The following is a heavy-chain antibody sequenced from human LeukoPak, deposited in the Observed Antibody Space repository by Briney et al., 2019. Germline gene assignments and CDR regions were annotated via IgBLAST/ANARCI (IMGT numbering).Heavy chain of an antibody. Sequence: ASAKVSCKASGYTFTGYYMHWVRQAPGQGLEWMGWINPNSGGTNYAQKFQGRVTMTRDTSISTAYMELSRLRSDATAVYYCARRSPPDYYDSSGYYKVLDYWGQGTLVTVSS. CDR2: INPNSGGT. CDR1: GYTFTGYY. D-gene: IGHD3-22*01. V-gene: IGHV1-2*02. J-gene: IGHJ4*02. CDR3: ARRSPPDYYDSSGYYKVLDY.